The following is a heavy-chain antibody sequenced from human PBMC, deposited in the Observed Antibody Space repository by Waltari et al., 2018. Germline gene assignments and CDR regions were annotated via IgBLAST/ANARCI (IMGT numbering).Heavy chain of an antibody. CDR3: ARVSSGWYCDY. CDR1: GYSISSGYY. Sequence: QVQLQESGPGLVKPSETLSLTCAVSGYSISSGYYWCWIRQPPGKGLEWIGSIYHSGSTYYNPSVKSRVTISVDTSKNQFSLKLSSVTAADTAVYYCARVSSGWYCDYWGQGTLVTVSS. D-gene: IGHD6-19*01. CDR2: IYHSGST. V-gene: IGHV4-38-2*01. J-gene: IGHJ4*02.